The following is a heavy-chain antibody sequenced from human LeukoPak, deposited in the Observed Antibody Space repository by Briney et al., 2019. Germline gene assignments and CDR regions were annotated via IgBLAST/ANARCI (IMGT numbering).Heavy chain of an antibody. CDR2: INPSGGST. CDR1: GYTFTSYY. CDR3: ARDRQPLDY. Sequence: ASVKVSCKASGYTFTSYYMHWVRQAPGQGLEWMGIINPSGGSTNYAQKFQGRVTITADESTSTAYMELSSLRSEDTAVYYCARDRQPLDYWGQGTLVTVSS. V-gene: IGHV1-46*01. D-gene: IGHD6-13*01. J-gene: IGHJ4*02.